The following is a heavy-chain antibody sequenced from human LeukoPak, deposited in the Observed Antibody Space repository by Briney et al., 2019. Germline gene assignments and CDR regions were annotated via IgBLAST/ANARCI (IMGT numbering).Heavy chain of an antibody. CDR3: ARAEAVPGPGDY. J-gene: IGHJ4*02. CDR2: ISWNGGSK. Sequence: GGSLRLSCAASGFTFDDYGMSWVRQVPGKGLEWVSGISWNGGSKGYAASVKGRFTTSRDNAKNSLYLQMNSLRAEDTAVYYCARAEAVPGPGDYWGQGTLVTVSS. CDR1: GFTFDDYG. V-gene: IGHV3-20*04. D-gene: IGHD6-19*01.